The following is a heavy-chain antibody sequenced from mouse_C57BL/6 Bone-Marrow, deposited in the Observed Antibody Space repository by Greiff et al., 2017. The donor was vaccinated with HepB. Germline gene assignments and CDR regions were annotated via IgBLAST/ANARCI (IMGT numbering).Heavy chain of an antibody. V-gene: IGHV1-52*01. CDR3: ARCDGYSYYFDY. J-gene: IGHJ2*01. CDR1: GYTFTSYW. Sequence: QVQLQQPGAELVRPGSSVKLSCKASGYTFTSYWMHWVKQRPIQGLEWIGNIDPSDSETHYNQKFKDKATLTVDKSSSTAYMQLSSLTSEDSAVYYCARCDGYSYYFDYWGQGTTLTVSS. D-gene: IGHD2-3*01. CDR2: IDPSDSET.